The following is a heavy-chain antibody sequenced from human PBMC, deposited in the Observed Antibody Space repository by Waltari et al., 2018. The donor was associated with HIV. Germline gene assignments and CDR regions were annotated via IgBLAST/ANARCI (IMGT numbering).Heavy chain of an antibody. V-gene: IGHV4-39*07. CDR3: AATGWGSLSLLGYFDY. CDR1: GGSISSSSYY. J-gene: IGHJ4*02. D-gene: IGHD3-16*01. CDR2: IYYSVST. Sequence: QLQLQESGPGLVKPSETLSLTCTVSGGSISSSSYYWGWIRQPTGKGLDWIGSIYYSVSTYSNPSLRSRVTISVDTSKNQFSLKLSAVTAADTAVYYCAATGWGSLSLLGYFDYWGQGTLVTVSS.